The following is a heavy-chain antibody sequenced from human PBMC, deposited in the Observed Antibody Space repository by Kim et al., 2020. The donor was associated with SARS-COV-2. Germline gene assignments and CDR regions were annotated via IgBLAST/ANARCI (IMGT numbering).Heavy chain of an antibody. CDR2: IWYDGSNK. J-gene: IGHJ6*02. CDR1: GFTFSSYG. Sequence: GGSLRLSCAASGFTFSSYGMHWVRQAPGKGLEWVAVIWYDGSNKYYADSVKGRFTISRDNSKNTLYLQMNSLRAEDTAVYYCARDRGSSSWHLYYYYYYGMDVWGQGTTVTVSS. D-gene: IGHD6-13*01. V-gene: IGHV3-33*01. CDR3: ARDRGSSSWHLYYYYYYGMDV.